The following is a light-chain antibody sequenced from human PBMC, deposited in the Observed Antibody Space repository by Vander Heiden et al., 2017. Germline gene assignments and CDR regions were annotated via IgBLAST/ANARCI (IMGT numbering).Light chain of an antibody. J-gene: IGLJ3*02. CDR3: AAWDDSLSGWG. Sequence: QSVLTQPPSASGTPGQRVTISCSGRSSNIGSNYVYWYQQLPGTAPKLRIYSNNQRPSGVPDRFSGSKSGTSASLAISGLRSEDEADYDGAAWDDSLSGWGCGGGTKLTVL. V-gene: IGLV1-47*02. CDR2: SNN. CDR1: SSNIGSNY.